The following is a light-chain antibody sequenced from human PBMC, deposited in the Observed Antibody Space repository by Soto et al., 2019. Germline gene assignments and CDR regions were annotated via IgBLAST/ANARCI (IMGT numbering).Light chain of an antibody. CDR2: GAS. CDR3: QQYGSSPET. J-gene: IGKJ3*01. CDR1: QSVSSSY. Sequence: EIVLTQSPGTLSLSPGERATLSCRASQSVSSSYLAWYQQKPGQAPRLLIYGASSRATGIPDRFSGSGSGTDFTLAISRLEPEDFAVYYCQQYGSSPETFGPGTNVDI. V-gene: IGKV3-20*01.